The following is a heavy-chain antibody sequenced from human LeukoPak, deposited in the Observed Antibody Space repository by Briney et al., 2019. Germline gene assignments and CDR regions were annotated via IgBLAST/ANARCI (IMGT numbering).Heavy chain of an antibody. CDR1: GFTFSRYA. V-gene: IGHV3-64D*06. CDR3: VKSAGFDWLSPLDAFDI. CDR2: ISSSGGST. Sequence: GGSLRLSCSASGFTFSRYAMHWVRQAPGMGLEYVSAISSSGGSTYYADSVKGRFTISRDNSKDTLYLQMSSLRAEDTTVYYCVKSAGFDWLSPLDAFDIWGQGTMVTVSS. D-gene: IGHD3-9*01. J-gene: IGHJ3*02.